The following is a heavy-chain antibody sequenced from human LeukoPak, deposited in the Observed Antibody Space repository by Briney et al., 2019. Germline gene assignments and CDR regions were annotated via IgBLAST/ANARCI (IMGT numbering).Heavy chain of an antibody. CDR1: GFTFTIFG. CDR2: IDARSGIT. Sequence: LGGFLRLSCAASGFTFTIFGLNWVRQAPGKGPEWVSYIDARSGITYYADSVLGRFTLSRDNARESVFLQMDSLRVDDTAVYYCARTYDFGRGPPGDAFDNWGPGTWVIVSS. CDR3: ARTYDFGRGPPGDAFDN. J-gene: IGHJ3*02. D-gene: IGHD3-3*01. V-gene: IGHV3-48*01.